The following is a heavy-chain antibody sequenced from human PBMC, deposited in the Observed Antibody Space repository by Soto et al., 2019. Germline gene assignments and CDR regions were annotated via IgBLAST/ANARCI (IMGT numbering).Heavy chain of an antibody. CDR2: IIPISGAA. Sequence: SVKVSCKASGGTFSNYVANWVRQAPGQGLEWMGRIIPISGAANYAQKFQGRVTITADKSTSTSYMELSSLRSEDTAVYYCARDMTRTVVPYFDFWGQGTLVTVSS. CDR3: ARDMTRTVVPYFDF. D-gene: IGHD1-7*01. CDR1: GGTFSNYV. J-gene: IGHJ4*02. V-gene: IGHV1-69*06.